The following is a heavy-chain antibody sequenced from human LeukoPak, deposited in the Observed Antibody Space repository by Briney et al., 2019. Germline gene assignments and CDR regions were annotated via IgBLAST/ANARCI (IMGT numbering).Heavy chain of an antibody. Sequence: GRSLRLSCAASGFTFDDYAMHWVRQAPGKGLEWVSGISWNGGRIDYADSVKGRFTISRDNAKNSLYLQMNSLRAEDTAVYYCAELGITMIGGVWGKGTTVTISS. CDR2: ISWNGGRI. V-gene: IGHV3-9*01. D-gene: IGHD3-10*02. CDR1: GFTFDDYA. J-gene: IGHJ6*04. CDR3: AELGITMIGGV.